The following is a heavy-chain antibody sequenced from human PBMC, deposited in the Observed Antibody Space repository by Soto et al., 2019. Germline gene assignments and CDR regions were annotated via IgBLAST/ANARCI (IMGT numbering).Heavy chain of an antibody. Sequence: QFQLVQSGAEVKKPGASVKVDCKASGYTFTSYGISWVRQAPGQGLEWMGWISAYNGNTKDAQKLQGRVTMTTDTYTSTAYMELRSLSSDDTAVYYCARDLSYGLCDYWGQGTLVTVSS. CDR1: GYTFTSYG. CDR3: ARDLSYGLCDY. D-gene: IGHD5-18*01. CDR2: ISAYNGNT. J-gene: IGHJ4*02. V-gene: IGHV1-18*01.